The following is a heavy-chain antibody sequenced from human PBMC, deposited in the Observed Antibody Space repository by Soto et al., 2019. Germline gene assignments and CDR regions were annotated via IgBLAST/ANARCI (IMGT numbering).Heavy chain of an antibody. D-gene: IGHD3-3*01. V-gene: IGHV1-8*01. J-gene: IGHJ6*02. CDR3: ARSWGSTYYDFWSGPNPYYYYGMDV. CDR1: GGTFTSYD. Sequence: GASVKVSCKASGGTFTSYDINWVRQATGQGLEWMGWMNPNSGNTGYAQKFQGRVTMTRNTSISTAYMELSSLRSEDTAVYYCARSWGSTYYDFWSGPNPYYYYGMDVWGQGTTVTVSS. CDR2: MNPNSGNT.